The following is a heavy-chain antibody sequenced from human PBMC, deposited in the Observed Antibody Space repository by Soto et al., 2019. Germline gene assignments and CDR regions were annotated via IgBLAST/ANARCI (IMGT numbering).Heavy chain of an antibody. CDR3: TRDGGWIDY. Sequence: GGSLRLSCAASGFTFSSHAMHWVRQAPGKGLVWVSRINTDGSSTSYADSVKGRFTISRDNAKNTLYLQMNSLRAEDTAMYYCTRDGGWIDYWGQGTLVTVSS. CDR2: INTDGSST. V-gene: IGHV3-74*01. J-gene: IGHJ4*02. CDR1: GFTFSSHA. D-gene: IGHD6-19*01.